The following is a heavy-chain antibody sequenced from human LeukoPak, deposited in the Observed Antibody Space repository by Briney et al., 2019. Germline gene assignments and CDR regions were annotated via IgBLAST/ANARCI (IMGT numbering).Heavy chain of an antibody. CDR1: GYSLSSGYY. V-gene: IGHV4-38-2*01. Sequence: PSETLSLTCAVSGYSLSSGYYCGWIRQPPGKGLEWIGSIYHSGSTYYNPSLKSRVTISVDTSKNQFSLKLSSVTAADTAVYYCARFGDYVKYQQWIYYCDYWGQGTLVTVSS. CDR3: ARFGDYVKYQQWIYYCDY. D-gene: IGHD4-17*01. CDR2: IYHSGST. J-gene: IGHJ4*02.